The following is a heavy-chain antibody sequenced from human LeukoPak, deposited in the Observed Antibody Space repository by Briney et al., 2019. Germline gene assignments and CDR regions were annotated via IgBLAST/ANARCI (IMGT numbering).Heavy chain of an antibody. V-gene: IGHV3-33*01. CDR2: IWYDGSNK. CDR1: GFTFSSYG. Sequence: GGSLRLSCAASGFTFSSYGMHWVRQAPGKGLEWVAVIWYDGSNKYYTDSVKGRFTISRDNSKNTLYLQMNSLRAEDTAVYYCARDLPAAGTYYYYGMDVWGQGTTVTVSS. CDR3: ARDLPAAGTYYYYGMDV. D-gene: IGHD6-13*01. J-gene: IGHJ6*02.